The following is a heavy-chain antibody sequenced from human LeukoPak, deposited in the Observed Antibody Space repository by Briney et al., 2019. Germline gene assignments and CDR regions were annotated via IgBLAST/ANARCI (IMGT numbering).Heavy chain of an antibody. J-gene: IGHJ4*02. CDR2: INHSGST. D-gene: IGHD3-16*02. Sequence: PSETLSLTCAVYGGSFSGYYWSWIRQPPGKGLEWIGEINHSGSTNYNPSLKSRVTISVDTSKNQFSLKLSSVTAADTAVYYCARGGSGFTFGGVIVLSHFDYWGQGTLVTVSS. V-gene: IGHV4-34*01. CDR3: ARGGSGFTFGGVIVLSHFDY. CDR1: GGSFSGYY.